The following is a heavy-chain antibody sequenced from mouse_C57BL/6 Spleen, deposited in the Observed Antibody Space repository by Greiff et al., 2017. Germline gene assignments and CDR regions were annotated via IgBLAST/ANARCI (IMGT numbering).Heavy chain of an antibody. J-gene: IGHJ2*01. CDR1: GFTFGDYG. CDR3: ARDYGSSLFDY. D-gene: IGHD1-1*01. CDR2: ISSGSSTI. V-gene: IGHV5-17*01. Sequence: EVKLQESGGGLVKPGGSLKLSCAASGFTFGDYGMHWVRQAPEKGLEWVAYISSGSSTIYYADTVKGRFTISRDNAKNTLFLQMTSLRSEDTAMYYCARDYGSSLFDYWGQGTTLTVSS.